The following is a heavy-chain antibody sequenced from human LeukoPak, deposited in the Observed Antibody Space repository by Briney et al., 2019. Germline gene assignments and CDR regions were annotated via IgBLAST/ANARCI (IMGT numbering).Heavy chain of an antibody. CDR2: IYYSGST. Sequence: PSETLSLTCTVSGGSISSSSYYWGWIRQPPGKGLEWIGSIYYSGSTYYNPSLKSRVTISVDTSKNQFSLKLSSVTAADTAVYYCARWKGAVAGTPPIGNWFDPWGQGTLVTVSS. CDR3: ARWKGAVAGTPPIGNWFDP. D-gene: IGHD6-19*01. V-gene: IGHV4-39*07. CDR1: GGSISSSSYY. J-gene: IGHJ5*02.